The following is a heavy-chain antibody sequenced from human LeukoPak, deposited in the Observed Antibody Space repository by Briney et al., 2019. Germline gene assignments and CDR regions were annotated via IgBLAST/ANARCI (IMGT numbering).Heavy chain of an antibody. CDR1: GGSFSGYY. D-gene: IGHD1-14*01. V-gene: IGHV4-34*01. CDR3: ARGPRRNPLRSYFDY. Sequence: SETLSLACAVYGGSFSGYYWSWIRQPPGKGLEWIGEINHSGSTNYNPSLKSRVTISVDTSKNQFSLKLSSVTAADTAVYYCARGPRRNPLRSYFDYWGQGTLVTVSS. CDR2: INHSGST. J-gene: IGHJ4*02.